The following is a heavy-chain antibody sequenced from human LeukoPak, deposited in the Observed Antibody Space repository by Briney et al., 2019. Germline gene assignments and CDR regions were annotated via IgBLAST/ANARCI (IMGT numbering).Heavy chain of an antibody. V-gene: IGHV1-18*01. CDR1: GYTLTSYG. Sequence: ASVKVSCKASGYTLTSYGISWVRQAPGQGLEWMGWINTYNGNTIYAQKLQGRVTMTTDTSTTTAYMELRSLRSDDTAVYYCARELVHHRLLATGYNWFDPWGQGTQVTVSS. D-gene: IGHD3-9*01. CDR3: ARELVHHRLLATGYNWFDP. CDR2: INTYNGNT. J-gene: IGHJ5*02.